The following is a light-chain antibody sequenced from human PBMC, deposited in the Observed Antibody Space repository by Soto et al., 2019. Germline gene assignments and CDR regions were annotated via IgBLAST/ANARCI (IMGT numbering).Light chain of an antibody. Sequence: EIVLTQSPGTLSLSPGERATLSCRASESVSSSYLAWYQQKPGQAPRLLIFGASTRATGIPARFSGSGSGTEFTLTISSLQSEDFAVYYCQQRSNWPPTFGQGTRLEIK. V-gene: IGKV3D-20*02. J-gene: IGKJ5*01. CDR2: GAS. CDR1: ESVSSSY. CDR3: QQRSNWPPT.